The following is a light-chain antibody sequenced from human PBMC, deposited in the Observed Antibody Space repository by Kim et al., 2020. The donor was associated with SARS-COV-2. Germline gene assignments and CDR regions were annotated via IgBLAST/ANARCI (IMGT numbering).Light chain of an antibody. CDR2: DAS. Sequence: DIQMTQSPSSLSASVGDRVTITCQASQDISNYLNWYQQKPGKAPQLLIYDASKLQTGVPSRFSGGGSGTYFTLTISSLQPEDIATYYCQQCDVVPPLTSGGGTKVDIK. CDR1: QDISNY. CDR3: QQCDVVPPLT. V-gene: IGKV1-33*01. J-gene: IGKJ4*01.